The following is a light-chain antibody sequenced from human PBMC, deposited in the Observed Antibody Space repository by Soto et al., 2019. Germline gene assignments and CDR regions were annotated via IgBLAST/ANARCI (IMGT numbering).Light chain of an antibody. CDR3: QHYNSPSA. Sequence: DIQMTQSPSTLSASVGDRVTITCRASQSISSWLAWYQQKPGKAPKLLIYKASSLESGVPSRFSGSGSGTEFTLTISSLQPDDFAAYYCQHYNSPSAFGQGTKVEIK. J-gene: IGKJ1*01. CDR2: KAS. CDR1: QSISSW. V-gene: IGKV1-5*03.